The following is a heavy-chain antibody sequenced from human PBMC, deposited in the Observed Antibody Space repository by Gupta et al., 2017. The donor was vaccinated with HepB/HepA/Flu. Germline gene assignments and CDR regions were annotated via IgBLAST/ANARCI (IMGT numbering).Heavy chain of an antibody. D-gene: IGHD1-20*01. Sequence: EVQLFESGGDLVQPGGSLRLSGAASGFSFSSSAMSWVRQAPGKGPEWVSEISGSGGNTYYADSVKGRFSISRDNSKSTLYLQMNSLKVEDTAVYYCAKDLTGTYGDYFDYWGQGTPVAVSA. CDR1: GFSFSSSA. J-gene: IGHJ4*02. V-gene: IGHV3-23*01. CDR2: ISGSGGNT. CDR3: AKDLTGTYGDYFDY.